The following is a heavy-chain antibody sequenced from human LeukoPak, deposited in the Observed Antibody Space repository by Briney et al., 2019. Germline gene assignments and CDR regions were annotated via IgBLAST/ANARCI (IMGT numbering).Heavy chain of an antibody. J-gene: IGHJ4*02. CDR1: GGSISSYY. CDR2: IYYSGCT. Sequence: SETLSLTCTVSGGSISSYYWSWIRQPPRKGLEWIGYIYYSGCTKYNPSLKSRVTISVDTSKNQFSLKLSSVTAADTAVYYCARLLWFGELLYEGYYFDDWGQGTLVTVSS. D-gene: IGHD3-10*01. CDR3: ARLLWFGELLYEGYYFDD. V-gene: IGHV4-59*01.